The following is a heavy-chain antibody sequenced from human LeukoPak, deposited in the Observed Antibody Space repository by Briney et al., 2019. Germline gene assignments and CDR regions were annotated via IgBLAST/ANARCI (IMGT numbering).Heavy chain of an antibody. CDR1: GFTISSYA. J-gene: IGHJ5*01. Sequence: QSGGSLRLSCAASGFTISSYAMSWVRQAPGKGLQWVSGISGSDAITNYADSVKGRFTISRDNSKNTLYLQMNSLTAEDTAVYYCERDPDSWGQGTVVTVSS. V-gene: IGHV3-23*01. CDR2: ISGSDAIT. CDR3: ERDPDS.